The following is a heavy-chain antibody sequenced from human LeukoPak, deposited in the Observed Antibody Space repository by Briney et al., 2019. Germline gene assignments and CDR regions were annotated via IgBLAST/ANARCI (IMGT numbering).Heavy chain of an antibody. Sequence: GGSLRLSCAASGFTFSSYAMHWVRQAPGKGLEWVAVISYDGSNKYYADSVKGRFTISRDNAKNSLFLQMDSLRAEDTAVYYCARGGGLCYNWGQGSLVAVSS. CDR1: GFTFSSYA. D-gene: IGHD2-8*02. CDR2: ISYDGSNK. V-gene: IGHV3-30-3*01. J-gene: IGHJ4*02. CDR3: ARGGGLCYN.